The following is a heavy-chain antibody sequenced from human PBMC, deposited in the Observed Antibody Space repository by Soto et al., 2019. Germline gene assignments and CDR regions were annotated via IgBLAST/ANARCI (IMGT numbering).Heavy chain of an antibody. V-gene: IGHV3-23*01. CDR3: AKEPVVPDWYFDL. CDR2: ISGSCIST. D-gene: IGHD6-6*01. CDR1: GFTFRSYA. Sequence: DVQLLESGGGLVQPGGSLRLSCAASGFTFRSYAMSWVRQAPGKGLEWVSGISGSCISTHYADSVKGRFTVSRDNSKLTLSLQMNSLRAEDTAVYNCAKEPVVPDWYFDLWGRGTLVTVSS. J-gene: IGHJ2*01.